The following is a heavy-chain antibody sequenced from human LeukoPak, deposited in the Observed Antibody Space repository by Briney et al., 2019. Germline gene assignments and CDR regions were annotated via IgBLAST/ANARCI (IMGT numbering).Heavy chain of an antibody. V-gene: IGHV1-69*05. D-gene: IGHD3-10*01. CDR3: ARGPYGSGSYYRWYYYYMDV. CDR1: GGTFSSYA. J-gene: IGHJ6*03. CDR2: IIPIFGTA. Sequence: ASVKVSCKVSGGTFSSYAISWVRQAPGQGLEWMGGIIPIFGTANYAQKFQGRVTITTDESTSTAYMELSSLRSEDTAVYYCARGPYGSGSYYRWYYYYMDVWGKGTTVTVSS.